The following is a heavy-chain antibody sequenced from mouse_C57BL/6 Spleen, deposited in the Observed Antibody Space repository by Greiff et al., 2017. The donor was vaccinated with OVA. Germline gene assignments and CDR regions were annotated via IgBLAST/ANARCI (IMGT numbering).Heavy chain of an antibody. CDR3: ARGPRRDAMDY. CDR2: IDPSDSYT. V-gene: IGHV1-69*01. CDR1: GYTFTSYW. Sequence: VQLQQPGAELVMPGASVKLSCKASGYTFTSYWMHWVKQRPGQGLEWIGEIDPSDSYTNYNQKFKGKSTLTVDKSSSTAYMQLSSLTSEDSAVYDCARGPRRDAMDYWGQGTSVTVSS. J-gene: IGHJ4*01.